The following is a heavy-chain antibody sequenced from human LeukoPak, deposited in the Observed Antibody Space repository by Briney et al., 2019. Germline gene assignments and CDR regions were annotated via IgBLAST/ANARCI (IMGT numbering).Heavy chain of an antibody. CDR2: INPSGGST. J-gene: IGHJ4*02. Sequence: ASVKVSCKASGYTFTSYGISWVRQAPGQGLEWMGIINPSGGSTSYAQKFQGRVTMTRDMSTSTVYMELSSLRSEDTAVYYCARGSGSYYRGGDYWGQGTLVTVSS. D-gene: IGHD1-26*01. CDR3: ARGSGSYYRGGDY. V-gene: IGHV1-46*01. CDR1: GYTFTSYG.